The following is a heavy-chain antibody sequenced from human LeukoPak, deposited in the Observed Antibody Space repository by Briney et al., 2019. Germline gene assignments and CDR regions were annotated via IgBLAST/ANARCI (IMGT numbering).Heavy chain of an antibody. CDR1: GYSISSGYY. J-gene: IGHJ4*02. V-gene: IGHV4-38-2*02. CDR3: ARELEYSSSCYFDY. D-gene: IGHD6-6*01. CDR2: IFHSGKT. Sequence: SETLSLTCTVSGYSISSGYYWGWLRQPPGKGLEWIGSIFHSGKTYYNPSLKSRVTISVDTSKNQFSLKLSSVTAADTAVYYCARELEYSSSCYFDYWGQGTLVTVSS.